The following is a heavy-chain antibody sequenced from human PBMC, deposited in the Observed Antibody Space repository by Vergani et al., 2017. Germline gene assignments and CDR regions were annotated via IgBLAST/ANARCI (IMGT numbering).Heavy chain of an antibody. CDR1: GYSISSGYY. D-gene: IGHD3-3*01. J-gene: IGHJ4*02. CDR2: IYHSGST. Sequence: QVQLQESGPGLVKPSETLSLTCAVSGYSISSGYYWGWIRQPPGKGLEWIGSIYHSGSTYYNPSLKSRVTISVDTSKNQFSLKLSSVTAADTAVYYCARLVWSGYCDYWGQGTLVTVSS. CDR3: ARLVWSGYCDY. V-gene: IGHV4-38-2*01.